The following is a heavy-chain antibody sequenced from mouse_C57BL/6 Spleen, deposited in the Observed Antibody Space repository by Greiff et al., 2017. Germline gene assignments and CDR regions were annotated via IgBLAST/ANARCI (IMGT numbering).Heavy chain of an antibody. D-gene: IGHD2-4*01. J-gene: IGHJ1*03. CDR2: IRNKANNHAT. Sequence: EVKVEESGGGLVQPGGSMTLSCAASGFTFSDAWMGWVRQSPEKGLEWVAEIRNKANNHATYYAESVKGRFTISRDDSKSSVYLQMNSLRAEDTGIYYCTRRGLRRYVDVWGTGTTVTVSS. CDR1: GFTFSDAW. CDR3: TRRGLRRYVDV. V-gene: IGHV6-6*01.